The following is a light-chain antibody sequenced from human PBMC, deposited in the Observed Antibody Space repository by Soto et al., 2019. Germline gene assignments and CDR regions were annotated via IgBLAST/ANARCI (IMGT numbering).Light chain of an antibody. CDR2: LGS. Sequence: DIVMTQSPLSLPVTPGEPASISCSSSHGLLHSNGYNYLDWYLQKPGQSPQLLIYLGSNRASGVPDRFSGSGSGTDFTLKISRVEAEDVGVYYCMQPLQSWTFGQGTKVDIK. CDR3: MQPLQSWT. J-gene: IGKJ1*01. V-gene: IGKV2-28*01. CDR1: HGLLHSNGYNY.